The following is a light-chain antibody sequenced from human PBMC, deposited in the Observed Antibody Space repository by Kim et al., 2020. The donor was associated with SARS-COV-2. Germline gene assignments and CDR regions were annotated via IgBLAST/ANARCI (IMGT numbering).Light chain of an antibody. J-gene: IGLJ2*01. Sequence: PGGTVTLTCASRNGAGTTSQYPYWFQKRPGQAPRTLIYDATSRHSWTPARFSGSLLGGKAALTLSGAQPEDEADYYCLVSYKGARVFGGGTKVTVL. CDR3: LVSYKGARV. V-gene: IGLV7-46*01. CDR2: DAT. CDR1: NGAGTTSQY.